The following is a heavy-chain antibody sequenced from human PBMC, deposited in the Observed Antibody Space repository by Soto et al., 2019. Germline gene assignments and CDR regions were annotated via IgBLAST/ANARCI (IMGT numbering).Heavy chain of an antibody. D-gene: IGHD2-15*01. CDR2: IYWDEDK. CDR1: GFSLSTNGEG. CDR3: AHKGGRGAGMDV. J-gene: IGHJ6*02. V-gene: IGHV2-5*02. Sequence: QITLKESGPTLVKPTQTLTLTCTFSGFSLSTNGEGVGWIRQPPGKALEWLALIYWDEDKRYSPSLKTRLTITKDTSTNEVVLTMTNMDPVDIGTYYCAHKGGRGAGMDVWGQGTTVTVSS.